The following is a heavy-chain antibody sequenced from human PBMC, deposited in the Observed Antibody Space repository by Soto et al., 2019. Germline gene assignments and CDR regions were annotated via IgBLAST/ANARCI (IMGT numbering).Heavy chain of an antibody. V-gene: IGHV4-59*01. CDR3: ARGYNGGWYLNDY. CDR2: IYYSGST. Sequence: SETLSLTCTVSGGSISSYYWSWIRQPPGNGLEWIGYIYYSGSTNYNPSLKSRVAISVDTSKNQFSLKLRSVTAADTAIYYCARGYNGGWYLNDYWGQGTLVTVSS. D-gene: IGHD6-19*01. J-gene: IGHJ4*02. CDR1: GGSISSYY.